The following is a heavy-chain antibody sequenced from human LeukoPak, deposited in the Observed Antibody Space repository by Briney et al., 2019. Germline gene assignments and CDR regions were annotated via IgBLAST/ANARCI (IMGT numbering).Heavy chain of an antibody. CDR2: IYHSGST. D-gene: IGHD1-20*01. Sequence: SETLSLTCAVSGGSISSGGYSWSWIRQPPGKGLEWIGYIYHSGSTYYNPSLKSRVTISVDRSKNQFSLKLSSVTAADTAVYYCARARVPITEECYFGYWGQGTLVTVSS. CDR1: GGSISSGGYS. V-gene: IGHV4-30-2*01. J-gene: IGHJ4*02. CDR3: ARARVPITEECYFGY.